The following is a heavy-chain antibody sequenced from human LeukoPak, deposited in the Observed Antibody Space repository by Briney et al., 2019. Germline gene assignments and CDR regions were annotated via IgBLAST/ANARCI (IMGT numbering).Heavy chain of an antibody. V-gene: IGHV4-61*02. CDR2: IYTSGST. Sequence: SETLSLTCTVSGGSISSGSYYWSWIRQPAGKGLEWIGRIYTSGSTNYNPSLKSRVTISVDTSKNQFSLKLSSVTAADTAVYYCARGLVLPDYWSQGTLVTVSS. J-gene: IGHJ4*02. CDR3: ARGLVLPDY. D-gene: IGHD3-9*01. CDR1: GGSISSGSYY.